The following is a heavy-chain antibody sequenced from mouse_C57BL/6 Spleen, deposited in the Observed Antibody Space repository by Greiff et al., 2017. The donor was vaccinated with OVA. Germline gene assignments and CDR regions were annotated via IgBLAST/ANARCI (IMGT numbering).Heavy chain of an antibody. CDR3: AREEEKNWDGGGFDY. D-gene: IGHD4-1*01. J-gene: IGHJ2*01. Sequence: QVQLKQPGAELVKPGASVKLSCKASGYTFTSYWMHWVKQRPGQGLEWIGMIHPNSGSTNYNEKFKSKATLTVDKSSSTAYMQLSSLTSEDSAVYYCAREEEKNWDGGGFDYWGQGTTLTVSS. CDR2: IHPNSGST. V-gene: IGHV1-64*01. CDR1: GYTFTSYW.